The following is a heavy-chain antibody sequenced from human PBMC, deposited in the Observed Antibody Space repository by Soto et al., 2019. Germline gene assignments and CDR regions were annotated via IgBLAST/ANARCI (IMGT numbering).Heavy chain of an antibody. J-gene: IGHJ4*02. CDR1: GGSISSVNYC. CDR3: APGIAAEYYYDGSGYYSDDY. V-gene: IGHV4-30-4*01. Sequence: SETLSLTCTVSGGSISSVNYCWSWIRQSPDKGLEWIGHIYNGGSTYNNPSLKGRVTMSVDTSKNQFSLKLSSVSAADTAVYYCAPGIAAEYYYDGSGYYSDDYWGQGTLVTVSS. CDR2: IYNGGST. D-gene: IGHD3-22*01.